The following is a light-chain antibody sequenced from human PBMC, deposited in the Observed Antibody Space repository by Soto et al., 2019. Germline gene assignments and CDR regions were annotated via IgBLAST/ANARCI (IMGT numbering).Light chain of an antibody. Sequence: EIVMTQSPATLSVSPGERATLSCRASQSVSSDLAWYQQKPGQAHRLLIYGAYTRATGIQARFSGSGSGTEFTLTISSLQSEDFAVYYCKQYNNWPWTFGQGTKVDIK. CDR2: GAY. CDR3: KQYNNWPWT. CDR1: QSVSSD. J-gene: IGKJ1*01. V-gene: IGKV3-15*01.